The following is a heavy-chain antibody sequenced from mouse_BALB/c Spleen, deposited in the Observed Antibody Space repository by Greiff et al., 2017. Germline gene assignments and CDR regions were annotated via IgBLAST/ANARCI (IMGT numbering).Heavy chain of an antibody. CDR2: IWAGGST. J-gene: IGHJ3*01. V-gene: IGHV2-9*02. Sequence: VQLQQSGPGLVAPSQSLSITCTVSGFSLTSYGVHWVRQPPGKGLEWLGVIWAGGSTNYNSALMSRLSISKDNSKGQVFLKMNSLQTDDTAMYYCAGDSGGLPPWFAYWGQGTLVTVSA. D-gene: IGHD2-2*01. CDR1: GFSLTSYG. CDR3: AGDSGGLPPWFAY.